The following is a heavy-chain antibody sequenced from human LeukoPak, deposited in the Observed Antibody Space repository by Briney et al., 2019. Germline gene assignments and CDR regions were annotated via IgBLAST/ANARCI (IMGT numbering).Heavy chain of an antibody. CDR3: ARAGITMIVGAPVHYYMDV. V-gene: IGHV4-39*07. CDR2: IYYSGST. D-gene: IGHD3-22*01. CDR1: GGSISSSSYY. J-gene: IGHJ6*03. Sequence: SETLSLTCTVSGGSISSSSYYWGWIRQPPGKGLEWIGSIYYSGSTYYNPSLKSRVTISVDTSKNQFSLKLSSVTAADTAVYYCARAGITMIVGAPVHYYMDVWGKGTTVTVSS.